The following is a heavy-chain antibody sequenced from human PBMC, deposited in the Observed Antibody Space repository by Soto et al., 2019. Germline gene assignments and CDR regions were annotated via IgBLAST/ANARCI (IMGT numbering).Heavy chain of an antibody. V-gene: IGHV6-1*01. CDR1: GDSVSSNSAA. J-gene: IGHJ6*02. D-gene: IGHD6-19*01. CDR3: AREQYSSGWYGINNDDYCYGMDV. CDR2: TYYRSKWYN. Sequence: SQTLSLTCAISGDSVSSNSAAWNWIRQSPSRGLEWLGRTYYRSKWYNDYAVSVKSRITINPDTSKNQFSLQLNSVTPEDTAVYYCAREQYSSGWYGINNDDYCYGMDVWSRGTTVTGSS.